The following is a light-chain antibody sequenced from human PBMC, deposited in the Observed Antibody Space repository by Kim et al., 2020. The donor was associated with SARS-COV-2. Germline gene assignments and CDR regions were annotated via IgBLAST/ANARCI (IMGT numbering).Light chain of an antibody. CDR2: DAS. CDR1: QDINKY. V-gene: IGKV1-33*01. CDR3: QQYDSVPLT. J-gene: IGKJ4*01. Sequence: DIQMTRSPSSLSASVGDRVTITCQASQDINKYLSWYQQKPGKAPQLLIYDASKLDTGVPSRFSGSGSGTDFTFTISSLQPEDFATYYCQQYDSVPLTFGGGTKVDIK.